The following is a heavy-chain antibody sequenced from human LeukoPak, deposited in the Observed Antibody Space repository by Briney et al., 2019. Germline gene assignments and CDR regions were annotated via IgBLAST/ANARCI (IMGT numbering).Heavy chain of an antibody. CDR1: GFDFSNSF. V-gene: IGHV3-11*01. J-gene: IGHJ4*02. CDR3: GKGSSAVAATPLDF. CDR2: ISSRSTTI. Sequence: GGSLRLSCTASGFDFSNSFMSWVRQAPGKGLEWISYISSRSTTIYYADSVKGRFTISRDNGKNTVYLQMNNLRVDDTAVFYCGKGSSAVAATPLDFWGQGTLVTVSS. D-gene: IGHD6-19*01.